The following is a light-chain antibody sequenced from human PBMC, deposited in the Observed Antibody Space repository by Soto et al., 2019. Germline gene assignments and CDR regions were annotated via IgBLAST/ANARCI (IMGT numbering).Light chain of an antibody. CDR1: QAVNSN. V-gene: IGKV3-15*01. Sequence: EVVMTQSPATLSVSPGERATLSCRASQAVNSNLAWYQQKPGQAPRLLIYGASIRASDIPARFSGSGSETEFTLTISSLQSEDFAIYYCQHYSDWQPWTFGPGTKVDTK. CDR2: GAS. CDR3: QHYSDWQPWT. J-gene: IGKJ1*01.